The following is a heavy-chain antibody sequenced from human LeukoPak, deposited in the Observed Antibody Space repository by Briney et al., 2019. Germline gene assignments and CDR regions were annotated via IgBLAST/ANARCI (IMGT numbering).Heavy chain of an antibody. CDR3: ARDWRADHHYYYMDV. J-gene: IGHJ6*03. CDR2: IIPIFGTA. CDR1: GGTFSSYA. V-gene: IGHV1-69*06. Sequence: GASVKVSCKASGGTFSSYAISWVRQAPGQGLEWMGGIIPIFGTANYAQKFQGRVTITADKSTSTAYMELSSLRSEDTAVYYCARDWRADHHYYYMDVWGKGTTVTVSS. D-gene: IGHD1-26*01.